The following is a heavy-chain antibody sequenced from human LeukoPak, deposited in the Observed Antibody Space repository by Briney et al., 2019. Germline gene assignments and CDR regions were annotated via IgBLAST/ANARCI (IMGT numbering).Heavy chain of an antibody. CDR3: ARATRLGAFDI. D-gene: IGHD6-19*01. CDR1: GYSISSGYY. Sequence: SESLSLTCTVSGYSISSGYYWGWIRQPPGKGLEWIGSIYHSGSTYYNPSLKSRVTIPVDTSKNQFSLKLSSVTAADTAVYYCARATRLGAFDIWGQGTMVTVSS. CDR2: IYHSGST. V-gene: IGHV4-38-2*02. J-gene: IGHJ3*02.